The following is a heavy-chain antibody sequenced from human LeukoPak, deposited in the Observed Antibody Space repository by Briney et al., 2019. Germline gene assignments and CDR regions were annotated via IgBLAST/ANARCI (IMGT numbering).Heavy chain of an antibody. CDR2: ISYDGSNK. CDR1: GFTFSSYA. D-gene: IGHD3-22*01. J-gene: IGHJ4*02. CDR3: AREIVVLLH. Sequence: GGSLRLSCAASGFTFSSYAMHWVHQAPGKGLEWVAVISYDGSNKYYADSVKGRFTISRDNSKNTLYLQMNSLRAEDTAVYYCAREIVVLLHWSQGTLVTVSS. V-gene: IGHV3-30-3*01.